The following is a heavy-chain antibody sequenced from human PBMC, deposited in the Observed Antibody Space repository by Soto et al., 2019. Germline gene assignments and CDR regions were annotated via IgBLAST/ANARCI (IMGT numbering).Heavy chain of an antibody. J-gene: IGHJ6*03. CDR1: GGSISSYY. V-gene: IGHV4-59*08. Sequence: ASETLSLTCTVSGGSISSYYWSWIRQPPGKGLEWIGYIYYSGSTSYNPSLKSRVTISVDTSKNQFSLKLSSVTAADTAVYYCARRRDSSWEYYYYMDVWGKGTTVTVSS. CDR3: ARRRDSSWEYYYYMDV. CDR2: IYYSGST. D-gene: IGHD1-26*01.